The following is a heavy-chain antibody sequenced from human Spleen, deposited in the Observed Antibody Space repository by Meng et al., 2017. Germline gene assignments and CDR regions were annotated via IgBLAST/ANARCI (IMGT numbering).Heavy chain of an antibody. Sequence: QITFKESGPTMVKPRQTRMLSCNFSGFSLSTSGVGGGWLRQPPGEALEWLALIYWDDDKRYSQSLKNRLTITKDTSKNQVVIKMANMDPVDTATYYCVLRPNSNWYFDYWGQGTLVTVSS. CDR3: VLRPNSNWYFDY. CDR1: GFSLSTSGVG. V-gene: IGHV2-5*02. D-gene: IGHD6-13*01. CDR2: IYWDDDK. J-gene: IGHJ4*02.